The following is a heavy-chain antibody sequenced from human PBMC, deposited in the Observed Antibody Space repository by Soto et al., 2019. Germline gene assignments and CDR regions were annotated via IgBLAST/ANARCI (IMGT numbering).Heavy chain of an antibody. J-gene: IGHJ5*02. CDR1: GGSISSYY. CDR2: IYYSGST. D-gene: IGHD3-16*02. Sequence: QVQLQESGPGLVKPSETLSLTCTVSGGSISSYYWSWIRQPPGQGLEWIGYIYYSGSTNYNPSLKSRVTIAVDTSKNQYARKLSSVTAADTAGYDCARDRSRKAWFDPWGQGTLVTVSS. CDR3: ARDRSRKAWFDP. V-gene: IGHV4-59*01.